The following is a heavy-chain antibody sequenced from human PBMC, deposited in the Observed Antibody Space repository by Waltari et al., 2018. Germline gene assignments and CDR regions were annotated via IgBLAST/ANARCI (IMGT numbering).Heavy chain of an antibody. CDR3: AKVFVQLHYFDY. D-gene: IGHD3-3*01. Sequence: QVQLVESGGGVVQPGGSLRLSCAASGFTFSSYGLHWVRQAPGKGLEWVAFIRYDGSNKYYADSVKGRFTISRDNSKNTLYLQMNSLRAEDTAVYYCAKVFVQLHYFDYWGQGTLVTVSS. J-gene: IGHJ4*02. CDR2: IRYDGSNK. V-gene: IGHV3-30*02. CDR1: GFTFSSYG.